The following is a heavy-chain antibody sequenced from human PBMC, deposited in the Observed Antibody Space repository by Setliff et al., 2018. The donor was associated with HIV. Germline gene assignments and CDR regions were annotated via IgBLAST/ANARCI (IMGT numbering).Heavy chain of an antibody. D-gene: IGHD6-19*01. V-gene: IGHV3-30*04. CDR1: GFTFSSYP. CDR2: ISHDGSYK. Sequence: PGGSLRLSGAGSGFTFSSYPMHWVRQAPGKGLAWVALISHDGSYKYYADSVQGRFTISRDNSENTVYLKMNRLRAEDTAVYYCASLIKVAGTLDSWGQGILVTVSS. J-gene: IGHJ4*02. CDR3: ASLIKVAGTLDS.